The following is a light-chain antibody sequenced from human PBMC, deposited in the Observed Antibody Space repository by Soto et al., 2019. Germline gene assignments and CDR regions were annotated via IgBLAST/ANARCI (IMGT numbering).Light chain of an antibody. J-gene: IGLJ2*01. V-gene: IGLV2-8*01. CDR1: SSDVGAYNY. Sequence: QSALTQPPSASGSPGQSVTISCTGTSSDVGAYNYVSWYQQHPGKAPILMIYDVTTRPSGVPDRFSGSKSGNTASLTVSGLQAEDEADYFCSSYTGSDNLVFGGGTKLTVL. CDR2: DVT. CDR3: SSYTGSDNLV.